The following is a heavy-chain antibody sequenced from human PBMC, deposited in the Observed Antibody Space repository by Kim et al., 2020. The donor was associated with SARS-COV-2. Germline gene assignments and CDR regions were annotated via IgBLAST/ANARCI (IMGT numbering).Heavy chain of an antibody. Sequence: PSLKGRVTISVDPSKNQFSLKLSSVTAADTAVYYCARDLGFGELFRFDPWGQGTLVTVSS. CDR3: ARDLGFGELFRFDP. V-gene: IGHV4-31*02. D-gene: IGHD3-10*01. J-gene: IGHJ5*02.